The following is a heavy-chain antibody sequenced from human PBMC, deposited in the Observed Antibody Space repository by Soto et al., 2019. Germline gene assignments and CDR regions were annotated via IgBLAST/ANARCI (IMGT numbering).Heavy chain of an antibody. V-gene: IGHV1-8*01. CDR3: ARGRPRLRRYYDFWSGSYGMDV. D-gene: IGHD3-3*01. CDR2: MNPNSGNT. J-gene: IGHJ6*02. Sequence: YDINWVRQATGQGLEWMGWMNPNSGNTGYAQKFQGRVTMTRNTSISTAYMELSSLRSEDTAVYYCARGRPRLRRYYDFWSGSYGMDVWGQGTTVTVSS. CDR1: YD.